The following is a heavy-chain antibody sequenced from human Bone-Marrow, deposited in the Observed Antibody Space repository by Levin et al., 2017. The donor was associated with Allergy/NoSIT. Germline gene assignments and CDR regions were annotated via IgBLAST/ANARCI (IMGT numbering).Heavy chain of an antibody. CDR3: ARGHGVVAGLAEDQKDDC. D-gene: IGHD6-19*01. J-gene: IGHJ4*02. CDR2: ISHTGRS. CDR1: GGSFSDYF. V-gene: IGHV4-34*01. Sequence: PSETLSLTCAVYGGSFSDYFWTWIRQPPGKGLEWIGEISHTGRSDFNPSLKSRVSLSVDTSKNQFSLQLNSVTAADTAMYYCARGHGVVAGLAEDQKDDCWGQGTLVTVAS.